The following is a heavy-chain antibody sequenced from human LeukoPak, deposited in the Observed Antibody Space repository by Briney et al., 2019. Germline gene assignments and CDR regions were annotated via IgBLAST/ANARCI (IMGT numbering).Heavy chain of an antibody. D-gene: IGHD1-26*01. J-gene: IGHJ4*02. CDR1: GCSFTSYW. CDR2: IYPGDSDT. Sequence: GESLKISCKGSGCSFTSYWIGWVRQMPGKGLEWMGIIYPGDSDTRYSPSFQGQVTTSADKSISTAYLQWSSLKGSDTAMYYCARRSPGETLDYWGQGTRVTVSS. V-gene: IGHV5-51*01. CDR3: ARRSPGETLDY.